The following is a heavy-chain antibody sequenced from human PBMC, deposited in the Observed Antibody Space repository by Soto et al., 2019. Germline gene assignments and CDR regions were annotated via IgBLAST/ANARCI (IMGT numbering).Heavy chain of an antibody. V-gene: IGHV3-74*01. Sequence: EVQLVESGGGLVQPGGSLRLSCAASGFTFSSYWMHWVRQAPGKGLVWVSRINSDGSSTSYADSVKGRFTISRDNAKHTLYLQMNSLRAEDTAVYYCARDWTSPSCISSSCPRGGRFDPWGQGTQLTVSS. CDR1: GFTFSSYW. CDR3: ARDWTSPSCISSSCPRGGRFDP. D-gene: IGHD2-2*01. J-gene: IGHJ5*02. CDR2: INSDGSST.